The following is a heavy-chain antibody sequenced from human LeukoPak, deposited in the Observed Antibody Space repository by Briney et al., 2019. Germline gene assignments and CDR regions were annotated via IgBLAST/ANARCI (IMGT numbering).Heavy chain of an antibody. V-gene: IGHV1-8*03. CDR2: MNPNSGNT. D-gene: IGHD3-9*01. CDR1: GYTFTSYD. CDR3: ARAPLYYDILTGWVYYYYMDV. Sequence: ASVKVSCKASGYTFTSYDINWVRQATGHGLEWMGWMNPNSGNTGYAQKFQGRVTITRNTSISTAYMELSSMRSEDTAVYYCARAPLYYDILTGWVYYYYMDVWGKGTTVTVSS. J-gene: IGHJ6*03.